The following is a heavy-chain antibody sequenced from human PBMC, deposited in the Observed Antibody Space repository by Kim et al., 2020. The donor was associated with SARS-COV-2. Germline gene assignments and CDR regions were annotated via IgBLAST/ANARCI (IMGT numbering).Heavy chain of an antibody. CDR2: IWYDGSNK. Sequence: GGSLRLSCAASGFTFSSYGMHWVRQAPGKGLERVGVIWYDGSNKYYADSVKGRFTISRDNSKNTLYLQMTSLRAEDTAVYYCARDLTFLTSDFWSDRYYYYGMDVWGQGTPVTVSS. CDR3: ARDLTFLTSDFWSDRYYYYGMDV. CDR1: GFTFSSYG. V-gene: IGHV3-33*01. J-gene: IGHJ6*02. D-gene: IGHD3-3*01.